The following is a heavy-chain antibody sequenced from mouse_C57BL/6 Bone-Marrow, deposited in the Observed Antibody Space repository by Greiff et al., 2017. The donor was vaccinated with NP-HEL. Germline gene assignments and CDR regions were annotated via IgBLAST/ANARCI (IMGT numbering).Heavy chain of an antibody. J-gene: IGHJ3*01. CDR2: IWWDDDK. CDR1: GFSLSTFGMG. V-gene: IGHV8-8*01. CDR3: ARWGTTVVATPAWFAY. Sequence: QVTLKESGPGILQPSQTLSLTCSFSGFSLSTFGMGVGWIRQPSGKGLEWLAHIWWDDDKYYNPALKSRLTISKDTSKNQVFLKIANVDTADTATYYCARWGTTVVATPAWFAYWGQGTLVTVSA. D-gene: IGHD1-1*01.